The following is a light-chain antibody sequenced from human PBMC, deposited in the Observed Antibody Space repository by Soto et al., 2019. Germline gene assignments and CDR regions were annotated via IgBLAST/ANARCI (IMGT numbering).Light chain of an antibody. J-gene: IGKJ2*01. V-gene: IGKV1-5*01. Sequence: TQSPGTLSLSPGERATLSCRASQSVSSSYLAWYQQKPGKAPKLLIYDASGLESGVPSRFSGSGSGTEFTLTISSLQPDDFATYYCQQYNSYYTFGQGTKLEIK. CDR2: DAS. CDR3: QQYNSYYT. CDR1: QSVSSS.